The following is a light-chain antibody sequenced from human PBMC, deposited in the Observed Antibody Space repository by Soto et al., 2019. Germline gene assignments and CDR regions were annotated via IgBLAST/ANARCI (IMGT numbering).Light chain of an antibody. J-gene: IGLJ1*01. CDR2: EVS. CDR3: SSYTSSSAYV. V-gene: IGLV2-14*01. CDR1: SSDVGGYNY. Sequence: QSALTQPASVSGSPGQSITFSCTGTSSDVGGYNYVSWYQQHPDKAPKLMIYEVSNRPSGVSNRFSGPKSGNTASLTISGLQADDEADYYCSSYTSSSAYVFGTGTKVTVL.